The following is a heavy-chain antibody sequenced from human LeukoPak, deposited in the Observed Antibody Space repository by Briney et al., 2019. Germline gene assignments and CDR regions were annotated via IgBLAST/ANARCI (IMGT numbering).Heavy chain of an antibody. J-gene: IGHJ5*02. CDR2: IYYSGST. CDR3: ARASGYSSSWSPDWFAP. Sequence: SETLSLTCTVSGGSISSYYWSWIRQPPGKGLEWIGYIYYSGSTNYNPSLKSRVTISVDTSKNQFSLKLSSVTAADTAVYYCARASGYSSSWSPDWFAPWGQGTLVTVSS. D-gene: IGHD6-13*01. CDR1: GGSISSYY. V-gene: IGHV4-59*01.